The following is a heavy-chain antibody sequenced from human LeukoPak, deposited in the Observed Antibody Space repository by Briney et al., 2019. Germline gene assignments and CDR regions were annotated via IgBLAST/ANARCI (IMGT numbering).Heavy chain of an antibody. D-gene: IGHD4-17*01. Sequence: SETLSLTCTVSGGSISSSSYYWGWIRQPPGKGLEWIGSIYYSGSTYYNPSLKSRVTISVDTSKNQLSLKLSSVTAADTAVYYCARHARLTVTTFDYWGQGTLVTVSS. CDR3: ARHARLTVTTFDY. J-gene: IGHJ4*02. CDR2: IYYSGST. CDR1: GGSISSSSYY. V-gene: IGHV4-39*01.